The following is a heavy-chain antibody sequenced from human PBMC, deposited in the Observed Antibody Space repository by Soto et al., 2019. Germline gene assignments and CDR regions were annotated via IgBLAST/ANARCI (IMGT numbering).Heavy chain of an antibody. J-gene: IGHJ4*02. CDR3: MTPGIPDPSDY. CDR1: GIFFSSYG. CDR2: ISHDGSSM. Sequence: QVHLVESGGGVVQAGRSLRLSCAVSGIFFSSYGMHWVRQAPGKGLEWVALISHDGSSMFYGDSVRGRFTISRDNSRDMFFLTRRGTRPEATALFYCMTPGIPDPSDYWDRGTLFT. V-gene: IGHV3-30*03. D-gene: IGHD4-17*01.